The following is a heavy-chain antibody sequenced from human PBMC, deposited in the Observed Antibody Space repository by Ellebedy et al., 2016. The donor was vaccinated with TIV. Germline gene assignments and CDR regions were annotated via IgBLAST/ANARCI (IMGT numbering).Heavy chain of an antibody. CDR3: AKMGGAKDSGTRLHYGMDV. D-gene: IGHD3-10*01. J-gene: IGHJ6*02. V-gene: IGHV3-30*02. CDR1: GFTFSSYG. CDR2: IRYGGSNK. Sequence: GESLKISCAASGFTFSSYGMHWVRQAPGKGLEWVAFIRYGGSNKYYADYVKGRFTISRDNSKNTLYLQMNRLRTEDTAVYYCAKMGGAKDSGTRLHYGMDVWGQGTTVTVSS.